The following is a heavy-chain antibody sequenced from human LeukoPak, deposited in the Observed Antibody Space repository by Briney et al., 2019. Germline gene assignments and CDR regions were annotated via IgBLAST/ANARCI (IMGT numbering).Heavy chain of an antibody. CDR1: GGSFSGHY. CDR3: ARDGTGPFDY. V-gene: IGHV4-34*01. Sequence: SETLSLTCAVYGGSFSGHYWSWIRQPPGKGLEGIGEINHSGSTNYNPSLKSRVTISVDTSKNQFSLKLSPVTAADTAVYYCARDGTGPFDYWGQGTLVTVSS. J-gene: IGHJ4*02. CDR2: INHSGST. D-gene: IGHD3/OR15-3a*01.